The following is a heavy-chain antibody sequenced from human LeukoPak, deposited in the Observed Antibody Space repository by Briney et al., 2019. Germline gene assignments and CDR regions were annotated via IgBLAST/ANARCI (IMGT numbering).Heavy chain of an antibody. J-gene: IGHJ4*02. CDR1: GFTFSRYS. CDR3: AKDGGYSGYDLYYFDY. Sequence: QSGGSLRLSCAVSGFTFSRYSMNWVRQAPGKGLEWVSYISSSSSTLYYADSVKGRFSISRDNAKTSLYLQMNSLRAEDTAVYYCAKDGGYSGYDLYYFDYWGQGTLVTVSS. CDR2: ISSSSSTL. D-gene: IGHD5-12*01. V-gene: IGHV3-48*01.